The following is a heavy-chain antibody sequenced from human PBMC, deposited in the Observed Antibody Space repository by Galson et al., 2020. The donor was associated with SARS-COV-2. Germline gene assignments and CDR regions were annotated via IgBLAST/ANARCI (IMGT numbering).Heavy chain of an antibody. CDR1: GFSLTTSGVG. CDR2: IYWDDDK. J-gene: IGHJ4*01. D-gene: IGHD2-21*02. V-gene: IGHV2-5*02. Sequence: PTLVKPTQTLTLTCSFSGFSLTTSGVGVGWIRQPPGKALEWLALIYWDDDKRYSPSLKNRVTITKDTSRNLVVLTLTNMDPVDTATYYCAHSDFDTFDYWGQGALVTVSS. CDR3: AHSDFDTFDY.